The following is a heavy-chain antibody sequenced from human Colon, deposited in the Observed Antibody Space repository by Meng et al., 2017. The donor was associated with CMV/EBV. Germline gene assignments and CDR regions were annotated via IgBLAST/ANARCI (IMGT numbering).Heavy chain of an antibody. V-gene: IGHV3-23*01. CDR1: GFTFSSYA. CDR2: ISGSGGST. J-gene: IGHJ6*02. D-gene: IGHD3-16*01. CDR3: ALRLRNSDGMDV. Sequence: GESLKISCAASGFTFSSYAMSWVRQAPGKGLEWVSVISGSGGSTYHADSVKGRFTISRDNAKNTVFLQMNSLRAEDTAVYYCALRLRNSDGMDVWGQGTTVTVSS.